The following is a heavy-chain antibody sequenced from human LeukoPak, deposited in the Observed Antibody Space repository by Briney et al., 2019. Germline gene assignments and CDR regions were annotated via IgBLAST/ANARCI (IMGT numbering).Heavy chain of an antibody. D-gene: IGHD4-23*01. J-gene: IGHJ3*02. CDR3: ARDLSGGDYGGNSGGFDI. CDR1: GYTFTGYY. Sequence: ASVKVSCKTSGYTFTGYYLHWVQQAPGQGLEWMGRINPYTGGTNYAQEFQGRVTMTRDTSISTAYMELSSLISDDTAVYYCARDLSGGDYGGNSGGFDIWGQGTMVTVFS. CDR2: INPYTGGT. V-gene: IGHV1-2*02.